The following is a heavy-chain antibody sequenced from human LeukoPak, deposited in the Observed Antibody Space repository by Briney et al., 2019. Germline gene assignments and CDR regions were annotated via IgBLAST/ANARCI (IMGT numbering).Heavy chain of an antibody. CDR1: GGSISSYY. Sequence: SETLSLTCTVSGGSISSYYWSWIRQPPGKGLEWIGDIYYSGSTNYNPSLKSRVTILVDTSKNQFSLKVSSVTGADTAVYYCARDLGDSSGYYLAFDYWGQGTLVTVSS. CDR2: IYYSGST. CDR3: ARDLGDSSGYYLAFDY. J-gene: IGHJ4*02. D-gene: IGHD3-22*01. V-gene: IGHV4-59*01.